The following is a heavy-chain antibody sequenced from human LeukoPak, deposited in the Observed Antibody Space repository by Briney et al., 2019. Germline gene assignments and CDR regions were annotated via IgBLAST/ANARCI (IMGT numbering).Heavy chain of an antibody. V-gene: IGHV3-48*04. J-gene: IGHJ4*02. CDR1: GFTFCSYS. Sequence: GGSLRLFCAASGFTFCSYSMNWVRQAPGKGLEWVSYISSSSSTIYYADSVKGRFTISRDNAKNSLYLQMNSLRAEDTAVYYCARDLFSPNYYDSRVPFDYWGQGTLVTVSS. D-gene: IGHD3-22*01. CDR3: ARDLFSPNYYDSRVPFDY. CDR2: ISSSSSTI.